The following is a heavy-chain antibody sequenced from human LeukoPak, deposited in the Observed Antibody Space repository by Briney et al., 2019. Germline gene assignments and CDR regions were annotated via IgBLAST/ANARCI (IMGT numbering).Heavy chain of an antibody. CDR1: GGSISSYY. CDR2: IYTSGST. V-gene: IGHV4-4*07. CDR3: ARLKPGIAVAGRFFDY. Sequence: SSETLSLTCTVSGGSISSYYWSWIRQPAGKGLEWIGRIYTSGSTNYNPSLKSRVTMSVDTSKNQFSLKLSSVTAADTAVYYCARLKPGIAVAGRFFDYWGQGTLVTVSS. J-gene: IGHJ4*02. D-gene: IGHD6-19*01.